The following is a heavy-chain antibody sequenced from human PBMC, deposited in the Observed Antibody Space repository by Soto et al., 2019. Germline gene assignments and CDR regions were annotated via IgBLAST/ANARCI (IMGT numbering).Heavy chain of an antibody. D-gene: IGHD1-26*01. CDR3: ARDLGATKPYYYYYGMDV. J-gene: IGHJ6*02. CDR2: INAGNGNT. Sequence: ASVKVSCKASGDTFTSYAMHWVRQAPGERLEWMGWINAGNGNTKYSQKFQGRVTITRDTSASTAYMELSSLRSEDTAVYYCARDLGATKPYYYYYGMDVWGQGTTVTASS. CDR1: GDTFTSYA. V-gene: IGHV1-3*01.